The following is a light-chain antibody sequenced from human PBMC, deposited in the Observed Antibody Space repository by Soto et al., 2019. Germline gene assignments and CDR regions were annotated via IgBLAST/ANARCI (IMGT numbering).Light chain of an antibody. V-gene: IGKV3-11*01. CDR2: DAS. CDR1: QSVRNY. Sequence: EIVLTQSPATLSLSPGERATLSCRASQSVRNYLAWYQQKPGQAPRLLIYDASNRATGIPARFSGSGSGTDFTLTISTLEPDDFAVYYCQHRSNWPLTFGGGTKVEIK. J-gene: IGKJ4*01. CDR3: QHRSNWPLT.